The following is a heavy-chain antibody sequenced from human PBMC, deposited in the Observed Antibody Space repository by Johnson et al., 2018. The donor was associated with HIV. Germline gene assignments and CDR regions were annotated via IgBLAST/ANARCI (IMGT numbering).Heavy chain of an antibody. J-gene: IGHJ3*02. V-gene: IGHV3-23*04. CDR3: AKDRTSAQSAFDI. CDR1: GFTFSSYA. D-gene: IGHD1-1*01. Sequence: VQLVESGGDLVQPGGSLRLSCAASGFTFSSYAMSWVRQAPGKGLEWVSAISGSGGSTYYADSVKGRLTISRDNSKNTLYLQMNSLRAEDTAVYYCAKDRTSAQSAFDIWGQGTMVTVSS. CDR2: ISGSGGST.